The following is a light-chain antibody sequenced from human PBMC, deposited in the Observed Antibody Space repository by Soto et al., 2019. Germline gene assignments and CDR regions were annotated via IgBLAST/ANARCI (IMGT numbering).Light chain of an antibody. J-gene: IGLJ1*01. Sequence: QSALTQLASVFGSPGQSITISCTGTSSDVGGYNYVSWYQQHPGKAPKLMIYDVSNRPSGVSNRFSGSKSGNTASLTISGLQAEDEADYYCSSYTSSSTRVFGTGTKVTVL. CDR1: SSDVGGYNY. CDR3: SSYTSSSTRV. V-gene: IGLV2-14*01. CDR2: DVS.